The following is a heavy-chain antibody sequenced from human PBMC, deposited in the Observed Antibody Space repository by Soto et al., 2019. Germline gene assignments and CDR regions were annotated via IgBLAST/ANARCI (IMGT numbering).Heavy chain of an antibody. V-gene: IGHV3-23*01. Sequence: GGSLRLSCTASGFTFSSYTMSWVRQAPGKGLEWVSSFSGRDATTYYAESGKGRITIARYNSKNSLHLQRNRLRAEDTALYFCVRTIVGATKGGWFDPWGQGALVTVSS. J-gene: IGHJ5*02. CDR1: GFTFSSYT. D-gene: IGHD1-26*01. CDR2: FSGRDATT. CDR3: VRTIVGATKGGWFDP.